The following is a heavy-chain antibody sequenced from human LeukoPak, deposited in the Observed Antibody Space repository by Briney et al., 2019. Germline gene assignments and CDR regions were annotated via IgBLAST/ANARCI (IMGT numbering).Heavy chain of an antibody. CDR1: GFTFSSYS. D-gene: IGHD1-26*01. CDR2: ISSSSSYI. J-gene: IGHJ4*02. CDR3: ARQSATLRGATHG. Sequence: AGGSLRLSCAASGFTFSSYSMNWVRQAPGKGLEWVSSISSSSSYIYYADSVKGRFTISRDNAKNSLYLQMNSLRAEDTAVYYCARQSATLRGATHGWGQGTLVTVSS. V-gene: IGHV3-21*04.